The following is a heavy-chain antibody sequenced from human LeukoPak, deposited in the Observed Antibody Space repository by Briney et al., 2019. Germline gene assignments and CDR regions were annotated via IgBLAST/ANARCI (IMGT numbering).Heavy chain of an antibody. CDR1: TYSIRNGYY. CDR2: INHSGGA. CDR3: ARVPLRFLEPFDY. D-gene: IGHD3-3*01. V-gene: IGHV4-38-2*01. Sequence: SETLSLTCAVSTYSIRNGYYWGWIRQPPGKGLEWIGEINHSGGANYNPSLKSRVTISADTSKSQFSLKLGSVTAADTAVYYCARVPLRFLEPFDYWGQGTLVTVSS. J-gene: IGHJ4*02.